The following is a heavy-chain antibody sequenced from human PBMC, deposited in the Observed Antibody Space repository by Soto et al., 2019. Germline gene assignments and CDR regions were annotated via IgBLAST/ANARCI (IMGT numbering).Heavy chain of an antibody. CDR3: AKLGYDFWSGYSQPNYYYGMDV. CDR1: GFTFSSYG. D-gene: IGHD3-3*01. V-gene: IGHV3-30*18. J-gene: IGHJ6*02. Sequence: GSLRLSCAASGFTFSSYGMHWVRQAPGKGLEWVAVISYDGSNKYYADSVKGRFTISRDNSKNTLCLQMNSLRAEDTAVYYCAKLGYDFWSGYSQPNYYYGMDVWGQGTTVTVSS. CDR2: ISYDGSNK.